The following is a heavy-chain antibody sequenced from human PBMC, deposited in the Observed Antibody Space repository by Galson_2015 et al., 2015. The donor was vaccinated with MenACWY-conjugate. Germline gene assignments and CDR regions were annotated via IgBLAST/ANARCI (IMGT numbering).Heavy chain of an antibody. CDR1: GFTLSHYY. V-gene: IGHV3-7*03. CDR2: IRGDGSET. CDR3: ARPVRNRLTIAVPYYFDH. J-gene: IGHJ4*02. D-gene: IGHD2-21*01. Sequence: ALRLGGAASGFTLSHYYMSWVGQAPGTGLEWVATIRGDGSETFHVDSVKDRFTISRDNAQNSLFLQMNSLRAEDTAVYYCARPVRNRLTIAVPYYFDHWGQGTLVAVSS.